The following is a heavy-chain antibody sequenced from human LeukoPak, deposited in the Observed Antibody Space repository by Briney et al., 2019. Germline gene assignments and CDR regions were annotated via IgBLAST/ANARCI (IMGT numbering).Heavy chain of an antibody. J-gene: IGHJ4*02. CDR1: GFTFSSYG. CDR3: AKGMGIAAADPPHYFDY. Sequence: GGSLRLSCAASGFTFSSYGMHWVRQAPGKGLEWVSTISGSGGNTYYADSVKGRFTISRDNSKNTLYLQMNSLRAEDTAVYYCAKGMGIAAADPPHYFDYWGQGTLVTVSS. V-gene: IGHV3-23*01. D-gene: IGHD6-13*01. CDR2: ISGSGGNT.